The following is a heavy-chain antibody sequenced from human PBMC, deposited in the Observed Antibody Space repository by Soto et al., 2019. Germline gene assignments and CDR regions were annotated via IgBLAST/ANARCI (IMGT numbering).Heavy chain of an antibody. Sequence: SETLSLTCTVSGGSVSSGSYYWSWIRQPPGKGLEWIGYIYYSGSTNYNPSLKSRVTISVDTSKNQFSLKLSSVTAADTAVYYCARAVSEYSSFSLGGFDPWGQGTLVTVSS. CDR1: GGSVSSGSYY. D-gene: IGHD6-6*01. CDR2: IYYSGST. J-gene: IGHJ5*02. V-gene: IGHV4-61*01. CDR3: ARAVSEYSSFSLGGFDP.